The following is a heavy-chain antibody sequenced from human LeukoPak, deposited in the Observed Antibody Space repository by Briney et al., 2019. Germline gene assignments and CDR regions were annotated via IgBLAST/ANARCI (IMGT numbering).Heavy chain of an antibody. CDR3: ARAELPHRFDY. CDR1: GFTFSSYG. CDR2: ISGSGGST. D-gene: IGHD3-10*01. V-gene: IGHV3-23*01. Sequence: PGGTLRLSCAASGFTFSSYGMSWVRQAPGKGLEWVSAISGSGGSTYYADSVKGRFTISRDNSKNTLYLQMNSLRAEDTAVYYCARAELPHRFDYWGQGTLVTVSS. J-gene: IGHJ4*02.